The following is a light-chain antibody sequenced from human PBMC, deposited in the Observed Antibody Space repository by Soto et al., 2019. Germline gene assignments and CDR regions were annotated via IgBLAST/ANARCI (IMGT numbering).Light chain of an antibody. Sequence: EIVMTQSPATLSFSPGERATLSCRAGQGVTTNFAWYQQKSGQSPRLLIYDVSIRATGVPARFSATGSETDFTLTISGLQSEDSAVYYCQQRNVWPPVTFGQGTRLEIK. CDR1: QGVTTN. CDR2: DVS. V-gene: IGKV3D-15*01. J-gene: IGKJ5*01. CDR3: QQRNVWPPVT.